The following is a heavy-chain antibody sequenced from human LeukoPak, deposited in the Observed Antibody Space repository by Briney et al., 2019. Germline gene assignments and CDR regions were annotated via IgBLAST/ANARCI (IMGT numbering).Heavy chain of an antibody. CDR2: INSDESST. D-gene: IGHD2-21*02. V-gene: IGHV3-74*01. CDR1: GFTFSSYG. Sequence: PGGSLRLSCAASGFTFSSYGMHWVRQAPGKGLVWVSRINSDESSTSYADSVKGRFTISRDNAKNTLYLQMNSLRAEDTAVYYCARAGYCGGDCYFWASSYYYYMDVWGKGTTVTVSS. CDR3: ARAGYCGGDCYFWASSYYYYMDV. J-gene: IGHJ6*03.